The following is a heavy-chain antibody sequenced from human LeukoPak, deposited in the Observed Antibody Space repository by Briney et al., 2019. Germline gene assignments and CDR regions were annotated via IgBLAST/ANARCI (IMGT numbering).Heavy chain of an antibody. CDR1: GFTFSYYG. D-gene: IGHD1-26*01. V-gene: IGHV3-23*01. J-gene: IGHJ3*02. CDR3: ARGGSYLSAFDI. CDR2: LSGTGDTT. Sequence: GGSLRLSCAASGFTFSYYGMSWVRQAPGKGLEWLSALSGTGDTTYYADSVKGRFTISRDNAKNTLFLQMNSLRAEDTAVYYCARGGSYLSAFDIWGQGTMVTVSS.